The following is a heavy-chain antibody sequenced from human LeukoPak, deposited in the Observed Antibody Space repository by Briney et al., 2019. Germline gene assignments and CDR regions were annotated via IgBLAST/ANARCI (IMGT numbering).Heavy chain of an antibody. CDR3: AKDVDYYYDSSGYRFDY. D-gene: IGHD3-22*01. Sequence: GGSLRLSCAASGFTFTSYAMSWVRQAPGKGRECDSAISGSGGSTYYADSVKGRFTISRDNSKNTLYLQMNSLRAEDTAVYYCAKDVDYYYDSSGYRFDYWGQGTLVTVSS. CDR1: GFTFTSYA. J-gene: IGHJ4*02. V-gene: IGHV3-23*01. CDR2: ISGSGGST.